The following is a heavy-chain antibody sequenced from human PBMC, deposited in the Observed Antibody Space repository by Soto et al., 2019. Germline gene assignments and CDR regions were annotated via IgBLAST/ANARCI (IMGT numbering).Heavy chain of an antibody. CDR3: AKGNDFWMWSQNWFDP. V-gene: IGHV3-23*01. J-gene: IGHJ5*02. CDR1: GFTFSSYA. CDR2: ISGSGGST. D-gene: IGHD3-3*01. Sequence: PGGSLRLSCAASGFTFSSYAMSWVRQAPGKGLEWVSAISGSGGSTYYADSVKGRFTISRDNSKNTLYLQMNSLRAEDTAVYYCAKGNDFWMWSQNWFDPWGQGTLVTVSS.